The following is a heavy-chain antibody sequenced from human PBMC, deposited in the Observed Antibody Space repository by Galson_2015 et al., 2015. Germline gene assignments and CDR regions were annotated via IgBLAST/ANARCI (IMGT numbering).Heavy chain of an antibody. J-gene: IGHJ4*02. Sequence: SLRLSCAASGFTFHSYWMSWVRQAPGQGLEWVADIRQDGSDKSCVESVKGRFTVSRDNAKNSLYLQMNSLRAEDTAVYYCARRFSSSSVFDYWGQGTLVTVSS. CDR2: IRQDGSDK. D-gene: IGHD6-6*01. CDR3: ARRFSSSSVFDY. CDR1: GFTFHSYW. V-gene: IGHV3-7*01.